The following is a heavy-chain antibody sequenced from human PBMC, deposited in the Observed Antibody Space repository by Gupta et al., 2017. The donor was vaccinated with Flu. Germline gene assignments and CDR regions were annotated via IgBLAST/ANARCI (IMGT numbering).Heavy chain of an antibody. J-gene: IGHJ5*02. Sequence: QVQLVQSGAEVKKPGSSVKVSCKASGGTFSSYAISWVRQAPGQGLEWMGGIIPIFGTANYAQKFQGRVTITADKSTSTAYMELSSLRSEDTAVYYCARGLLELRLIDNWFDPWGQGTLVTVSS. D-gene: IGHD1-7*01. CDR1: GGTFSSYA. CDR3: ARGLLELRLIDNWFDP. V-gene: IGHV1-69*06. CDR2: IIPIFGTA.